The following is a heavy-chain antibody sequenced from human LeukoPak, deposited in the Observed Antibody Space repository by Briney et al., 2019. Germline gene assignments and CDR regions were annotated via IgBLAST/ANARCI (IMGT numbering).Heavy chain of an antibody. D-gene: IGHD2-2*01. CDR2: ISCNSGGI. Sequence: SLRLSCAASGVTFDDYAMHWGRQAPGKGLEWVSGISCNSGGIGYADPVQGRFTISTDNTKHSLYLQMNSLRAEDTALYYCAKGSDKYQLLSNNWFDPWGQGTLVTVSS. CDR1: GVTFDDYA. CDR3: AKGSDKYQLLSNNWFDP. J-gene: IGHJ5*02. V-gene: IGHV3-9*01.